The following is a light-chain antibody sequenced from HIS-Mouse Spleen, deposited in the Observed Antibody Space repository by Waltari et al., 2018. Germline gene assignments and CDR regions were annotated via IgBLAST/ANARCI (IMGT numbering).Light chain of an antibody. CDR1: QSVLYSSNNKNY. CDR2: WAS. V-gene: IGKV4-1*01. CDR3: QQYYSTPPIT. Sequence: DIVMTQSPDSLAVSLGERATINCKSSQSVLYSSNNKNYLAWYQQKPGKPPKLRIYWASTRESGVPYRFSGSGSGTDFTLTISSLQAEDVAVYYCQQYYSTPPITFGQGTRLEIK. J-gene: IGKJ5*01.